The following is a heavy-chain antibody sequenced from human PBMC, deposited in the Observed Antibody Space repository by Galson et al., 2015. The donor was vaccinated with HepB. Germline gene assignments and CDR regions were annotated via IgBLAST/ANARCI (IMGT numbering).Heavy chain of an antibody. Sequence: SLRLSCAASGFTLSAYTINWVRQAPGKGLEWVAVISYDGSNKYYADSVKGRFTISRDNAKNTLYLQMNSLRAEDTAVYYCARVGSSSWAHFDSWGQGTLVTVSS. CDR2: ISYDGSNK. J-gene: IGHJ4*02. V-gene: IGHV3-30-3*01. CDR1: GFTLSAYT. CDR3: ARVGSSSWAHFDS. D-gene: IGHD6-13*01.